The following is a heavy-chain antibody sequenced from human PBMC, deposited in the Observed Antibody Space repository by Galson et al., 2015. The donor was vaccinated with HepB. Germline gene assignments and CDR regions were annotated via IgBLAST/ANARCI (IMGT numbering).Heavy chain of an antibody. Sequence: SVKVSCKASGYTFTSYGISWVRQAPGQGLEWMGWISAYNGNTNYAQKLQGRVTMTTDTSTSTAYMELRSLRSDDTAVYYCARVPGKLAYCGGDCYDNWFDPWGQGTLVTVSS. CDR1: GYTFTSYG. D-gene: IGHD2-21*02. CDR2: ISAYNGNT. CDR3: ARVPGKLAYCGGDCYDNWFDP. V-gene: IGHV1-18*01. J-gene: IGHJ5*02.